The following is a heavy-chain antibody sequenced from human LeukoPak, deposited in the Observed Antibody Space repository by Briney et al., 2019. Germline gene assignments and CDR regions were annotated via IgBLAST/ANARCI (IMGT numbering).Heavy chain of an antibody. CDR3: ARPLGNNYYYGMDV. CDR1: GYTFTSYA. V-gene: IGHV1-3*01. CDR2: INAGNGNT. J-gene: IGHJ6*04. D-gene: IGHD1/OR15-1a*01. Sequence: GASVKVSCKASGYTFTSYAMHWVRQAPGQRLEWMGWINAGNGNTKYSQKFQGRVTITRDTSASTAYVELSSLRSEDTAVYYCARPLGNNYYYGMDVWGKGTTVTVSS.